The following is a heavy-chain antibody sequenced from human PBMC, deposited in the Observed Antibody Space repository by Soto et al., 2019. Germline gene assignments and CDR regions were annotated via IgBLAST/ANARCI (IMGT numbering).Heavy chain of an antibody. Sequence: EVQLVESGGGLVKPGGSLRLSCAASGFTFSSYSMNWVRQAPGKGLEWVSSISSSSSYIYYADSVKGRFTISRDNAKNSLYVQMNSLRAEDTAVYYCARGANYDSSGYPTHDAFDIWGQGTMVTVSS. D-gene: IGHD3-22*01. J-gene: IGHJ3*02. CDR3: ARGANYDSSGYPTHDAFDI. CDR2: ISSSSSYI. CDR1: GFTFSSYS. V-gene: IGHV3-21*01.